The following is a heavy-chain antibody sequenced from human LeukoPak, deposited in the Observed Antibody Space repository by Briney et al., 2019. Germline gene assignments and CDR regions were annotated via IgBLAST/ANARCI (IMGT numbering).Heavy chain of an antibody. Sequence: SGGSLRLSCAASGFTFSTFSMNWLRQAPGRGLEWVSCISRRGDSIYYADSVKGRFTISSDNAKNTLYLQMSRLSVEDTGVYFCARGTVAGTIQHWGQGTLVSVSS. D-gene: IGHD6-19*01. V-gene: IGHV3-21*01. J-gene: IGHJ1*01. CDR2: ISRRGDSI. CDR1: GFTFSTFS. CDR3: ARGTVAGTIQH.